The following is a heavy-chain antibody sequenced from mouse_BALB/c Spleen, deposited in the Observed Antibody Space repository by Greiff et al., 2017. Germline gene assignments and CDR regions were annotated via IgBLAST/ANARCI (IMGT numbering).Heavy chain of an antibody. V-gene: IGHV1-54*01. Sequence: QVQLQQSGAELVRPGTSVKVSCKASGYAFTNYLIEWVKQRPGQGLEWIGVINPGSGGTNYNEKFKGKATLTADKSSSTAYMQLSSLTSDDSAVYFCARSGYYGSSYEAMDYWGQGTSVTVSS. CDR3: ARSGYYGSSYEAMDY. CDR1: GYAFTNYL. J-gene: IGHJ4*01. CDR2: INPGSGGT. D-gene: IGHD1-1*01.